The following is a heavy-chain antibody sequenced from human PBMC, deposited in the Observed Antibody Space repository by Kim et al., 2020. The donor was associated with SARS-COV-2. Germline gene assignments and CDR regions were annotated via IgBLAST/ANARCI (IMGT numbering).Heavy chain of an antibody. J-gene: IGHJ4*02. D-gene: IGHD2-15*01. Sequence: QKFQGRVTLTRDTSTSTVYMEVSSLTSEDTAVYYCARGGDCSGGSCYSDYWGQGTLVTVSS. V-gene: IGHV1-46*01. CDR3: ARGGDCSGGSCYSDY.